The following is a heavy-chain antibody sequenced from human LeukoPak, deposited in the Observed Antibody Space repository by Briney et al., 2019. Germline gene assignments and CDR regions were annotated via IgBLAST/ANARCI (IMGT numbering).Heavy chain of an antibody. D-gene: IGHD6-19*01. CDR2: INPSGGST. CDR1: GYTFTSYY. Sequence: ASVKVSCKASGYTFTSYYMHWVRQAPGQGLEWMGIINPSGGSTSYAQKFQGRVTMTRDMSTSTVYMELSSLRSEDTAVYYCARVGGGWYRWFDPWGQGTLVTVSS. J-gene: IGHJ5*02. V-gene: IGHV1-46*01. CDR3: ARVGGGWYRWFDP.